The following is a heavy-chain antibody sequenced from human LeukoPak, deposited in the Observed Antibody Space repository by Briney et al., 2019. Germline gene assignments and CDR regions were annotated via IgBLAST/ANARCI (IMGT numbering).Heavy chain of an antibody. CDR3: ARDLVVGATGIDY. D-gene: IGHD1-26*01. J-gene: IGHJ4*02. CDR1: GYTFTGYY. V-gene: IGHV1-2*02. Sequence: GASVKVSCKTSGYTFTGYYMHWVRQAPGQGLEWMGWINPNSGGTNYAQKFQGRVTMTRDTSISTAYMELSRLRSDDTAVYYCARDLVVGATGIDYWGQGTLVTVSS. CDR2: INPNSGGT.